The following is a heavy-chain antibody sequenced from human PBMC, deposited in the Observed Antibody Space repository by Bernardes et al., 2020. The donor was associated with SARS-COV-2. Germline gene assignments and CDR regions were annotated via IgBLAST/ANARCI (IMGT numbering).Heavy chain of an antibody. CDR3: AKHYYGSGSYYYVQVSGDYGMDV. CDR2: ISYDGSNK. J-gene: IGHJ6*02. V-gene: IGHV3-30*18. Sequence: GGSLRLSCAASGFTFSSYGMHWVRQAPGKGLEWVAVISYDGSNKYYADSVKGRFTISRDNSKNTLYLQMNSLRAEDTAVYYCAKHYYGSGSYYYVQVSGDYGMDVWGQGTTVTVSS. D-gene: IGHD3-10*01. CDR1: GFTFSSYG.